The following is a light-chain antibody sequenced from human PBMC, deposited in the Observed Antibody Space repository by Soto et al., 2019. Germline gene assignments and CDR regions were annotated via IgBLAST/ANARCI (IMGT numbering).Light chain of an antibody. Sequence: QSVLTQPPSVSGALGQRVTISCTGSSSNIEASYDVHWYQQLPGTAPKLLIHSNNIRPSGVPDRFSGSKSRASASLAITGLQAEDEADYYCQSYDSSLRGHVFGTGTKVTVL. CDR2: SNN. V-gene: IGLV1-40*01. J-gene: IGLJ1*01. CDR3: QSYDSSLRGHV. CDR1: SSNIEASYD.